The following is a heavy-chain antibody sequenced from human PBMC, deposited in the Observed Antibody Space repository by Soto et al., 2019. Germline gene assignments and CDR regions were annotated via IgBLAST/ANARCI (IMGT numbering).Heavy chain of an antibody. CDR1: GFTFSSYS. CDR2: IFVSSTTI. D-gene: IGHD3-9*01. CDR3: ARDRDWAIHY. V-gene: IGHV3-48*04. Sequence: GGSLRLSCVASGFTFSSYSMVWVRQAPGKGLEWISYIFVSSTTIYYADSVKGRFTVSRDNAQNSLFLLMNSLRAEDTAVYYCARDRDWAIHYWGRGILVTVSS. J-gene: IGHJ4*02.